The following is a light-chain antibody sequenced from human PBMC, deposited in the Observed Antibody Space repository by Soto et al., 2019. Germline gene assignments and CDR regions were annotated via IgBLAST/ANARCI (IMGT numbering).Light chain of an antibody. CDR3: QKFNPAPLP. J-gene: IGKJ5*01. CDR1: QDISVY. CDR2: SAS. V-gene: IGKV1-27*01. Sequence: DIQMTQSPSSLSASVGDRVTITCRASQDISVYLAWYQQKPGKVPKLLIYSASTLQSGVPYRFSGSRSGTDFTLTISSLQPEDVATYFCQKFNPAPLPFGQGTRLEIK.